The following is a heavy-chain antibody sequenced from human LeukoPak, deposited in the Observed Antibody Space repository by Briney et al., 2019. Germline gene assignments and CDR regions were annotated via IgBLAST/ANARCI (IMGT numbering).Heavy chain of an antibody. D-gene: IGHD3-22*01. CDR2: ISSSGTTT. CDR1: GFTYSTYN. V-gene: IGHV3-48*01. CDR3: ARGGDSSGYYVWFDP. Sequence: GGSLRLSCAASGFTYSTYNINWVRQAPGKGLEWVSYISSSGTTTYYADSVRGRFTISRDNAKNSVYLQMNSLRAEDTAVYHCARGGDSSGYYVWFDPWGQGTLVTVSS. J-gene: IGHJ5*02.